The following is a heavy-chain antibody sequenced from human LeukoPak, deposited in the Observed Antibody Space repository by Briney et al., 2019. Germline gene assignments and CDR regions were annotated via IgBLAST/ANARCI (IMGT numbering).Heavy chain of an antibody. CDR1: GFIFTNYF. CDR2: IKHDGSEK. Sequence: GGSLRLSCAASGFIFTNYFMSWVRQAPGKGLEWVASIKHDGSEKYYVDSVRGRFTISRDNTMNSLYLQMSSLRAEDTAVYYCAKLPGRAADYWGQGTLVTVSS. J-gene: IGHJ4*02. V-gene: IGHV3-7*01. CDR3: AKLPGRAADY.